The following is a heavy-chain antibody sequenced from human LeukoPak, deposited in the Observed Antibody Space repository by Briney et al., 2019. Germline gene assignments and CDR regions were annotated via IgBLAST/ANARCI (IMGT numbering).Heavy chain of an antibody. CDR2: IRYDGISE. Sequence: GGSLRLSCAASGFAFSTYGMHWVRQAPGKGLEWVAFIRYDGISEYYAASVKGRFTISRDNSKNTLYLQMNSLRAEDTAVYYCAKGSWRITGTRDYDYWGQGTLVTVFS. D-gene: IGHD1-20*01. J-gene: IGHJ4*02. CDR1: GFAFSTYG. V-gene: IGHV3-30*02. CDR3: AKGSWRITGTRDYDY.